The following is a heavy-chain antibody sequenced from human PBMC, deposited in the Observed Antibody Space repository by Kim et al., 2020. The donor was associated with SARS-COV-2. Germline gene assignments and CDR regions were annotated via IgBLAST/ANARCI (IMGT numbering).Heavy chain of an antibody. D-gene: IGHD1-26*01. CDR1: GGSISSSSYY. CDR3: ARQKWELLQPKDWFDP. CDR2: IYYSGST. Sequence: SETLSLTCTVSGGSISSSSYYWGWIRQPPGKGLEWIGSIYYSGSTYYNPSLKSRVTISVDTSKNQFSLKLSSVTAADTAVYYCARQKWELLQPKDWFDPWGQGTLVTVSS. V-gene: IGHV4-39*01. J-gene: IGHJ5*02.